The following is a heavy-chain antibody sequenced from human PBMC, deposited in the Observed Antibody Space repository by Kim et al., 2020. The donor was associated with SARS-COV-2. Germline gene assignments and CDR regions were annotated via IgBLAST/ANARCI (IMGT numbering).Heavy chain of an antibody. J-gene: IGHJ4*02. Sequence: SVKVSCKASGGTFSSYAITWVRQAPGQGLEWMGGIIPIFGTANYAQKFQGRVTITADESTSTAYMELSSLRSEDTAGYYCARVSGYDIEGRFDYWGQGTLVTVSS. D-gene: IGHD5-12*01. CDR2: IIPIFGTA. CDR3: ARVSGYDIEGRFDY. V-gene: IGHV1-69*13. CDR1: GGTFSSYA.